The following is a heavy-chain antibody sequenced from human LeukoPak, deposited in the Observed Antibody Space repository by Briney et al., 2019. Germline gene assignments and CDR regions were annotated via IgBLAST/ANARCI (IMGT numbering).Heavy chain of an antibody. V-gene: IGHV3-23*01. CDR1: GFTFSSYA. CDR2: ISGSGGET. J-gene: IGHJ4*02. Sequence: GGSLRLSCAASGFTFSSYAMSWVRQAPGKGLEWVSGISGSGGETHDADSAKGRFTISRDNSKNTLYLQMNSLRVEDTAVYYCAKGRSGSYSPTWDYWGQGTLVTVSS. CDR3: AKGRSGSYSPTWDY. D-gene: IGHD1-26*01.